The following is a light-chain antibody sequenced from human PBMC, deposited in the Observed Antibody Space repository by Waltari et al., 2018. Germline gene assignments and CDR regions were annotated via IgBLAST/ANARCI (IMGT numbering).Light chain of an antibody. V-gene: IGKV2-30*01. Sequence: DVVMTQSPLSLPVTLGQPASISCRSSGSLVYTDGHPYLNWFQQRPGQSPRRLIYRVSNRDSGVPDRFSGSGSGTEFTLTISSLQSEDFAVYYCQQYDNWPPWTFGQGTKVEI. CDR1: GSLVYTDGHPY. CDR3: QQYDNWPPWT. CDR2: RVS. J-gene: IGKJ1*01.